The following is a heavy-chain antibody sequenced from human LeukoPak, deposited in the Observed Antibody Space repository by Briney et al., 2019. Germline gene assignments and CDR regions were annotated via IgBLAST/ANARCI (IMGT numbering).Heavy chain of an antibody. V-gene: IGHV3-9*01. CDR2: ISWNSGSI. CDR1: GFTFDDYA. Sequence: GGSLRLSCAASGFTFDDYAMHWVRHAPGKGLEWVSGISWNSGSIGYADSVKGRFTISRDNAKNSLYLQMNSLRAEDTALYYCAKDNSETIYYYDSSGYFGYWGQGTLVTVSS. CDR3: AKDNSETIYYYDSSGYFGY. J-gene: IGHJ4*02. D-gene: IGHD3-22*01.